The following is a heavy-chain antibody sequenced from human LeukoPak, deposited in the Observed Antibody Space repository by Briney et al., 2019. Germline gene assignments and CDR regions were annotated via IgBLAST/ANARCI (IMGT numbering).Heavy chain of an antibody. Sequence: GGSLRLSCVVSGFTSSDYWMHWVRQAPGKGLVWVSRINFDGSDTGHADSVKGRFTISRDNVKNTLYLQMNSLRAEDTAVYYCARNNWGIDYWGQGTLVTVSS. CDR2: INFDGSDT. D-gene: IGHD7-27*01. V-gene: IGHV3-74*01. CDR1: GFTSSDYW. CDR3: ARNNWGIDY. J-gene: IGHJ4*02.